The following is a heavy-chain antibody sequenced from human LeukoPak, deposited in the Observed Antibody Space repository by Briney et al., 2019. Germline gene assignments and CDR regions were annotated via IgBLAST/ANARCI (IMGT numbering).Heavy chain of an antibody. D-gene: IGHD6-19*01. J-gene: IGHJ1*01. V-gene: IGHV3-23*01. CDR2: ISGSGGGT. CDR3: AKGEQWLVLYFQH. Sequence: GGSLRLSCTVSGFTFSSYAMSWVRQAPGKGLEWVAAISGSGGGTDYADSVKGRFTISRDNSKNTLYLQMNSLRAEDTAVYYCAKGEQWLVLYFQHWGQGTLVTVSS. CDR1: GFTFSSYA.